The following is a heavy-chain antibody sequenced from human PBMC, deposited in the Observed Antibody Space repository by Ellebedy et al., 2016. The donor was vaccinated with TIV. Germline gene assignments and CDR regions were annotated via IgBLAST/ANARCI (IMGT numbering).Heavy chain of an antibody. CDR2: IYSGGST. D-gene: IGHD3-3*01. J-gene: IGHJ4*02. CDR1: GFTVSSNY. V-gene: IGHV3-66*04. Sequence: GESLKISCAASGFTVSSNYMSWVRQAPVKGLESVSVIYSGGSTYYADSVKGRFTISRDNSKNTLYLQMNSLRAEDTAVYYCARLWSDRVVYDFWSGYYPYYFDYWGQGTLVTVSS. CDR3: ARLWSDRVVYDFWSGYYPYYFDY.